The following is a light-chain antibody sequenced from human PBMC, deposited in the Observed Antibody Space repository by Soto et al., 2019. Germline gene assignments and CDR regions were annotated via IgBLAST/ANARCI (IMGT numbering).Light chain of an antibody. CDR2: GAS. CDR3: QQYGSSEII. Sequence: EIVLTQSHGTLSLSPGERATLSCRASQSVSSSDLAWYQQKPGRAPRLLIYGASSRATGIPDRFSGSGSGTDFTFTITRLEPEDFAVFYCQQYGSSEIIFGQGTRLEIK. V-gene: IGKV3-20*01. CDR1: QSVSSSD. J-gene: IGKJ5*01.